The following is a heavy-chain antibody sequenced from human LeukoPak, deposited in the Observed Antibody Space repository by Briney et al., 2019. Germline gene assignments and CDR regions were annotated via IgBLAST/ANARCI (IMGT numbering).Heavy chain of an antibody. V-gene: IGHV3-7*03. D-gene: IGHD6-13*01. J-gene: IGHJ4*02. CDR3: AKSGGSSSWTRPFDY. CDR2: IKQDGSEK. CDR1: GFTFSSYG. Sequence: GGSLRLSCAASGFTFSSYGMSWVRQAPGKGLEWVANIKQDGSEKYYVDSVKGRFTISRDNAKNSLYLQMNSLRAEDTAVYYCAKSGGSSSWTRPFDYWGQTTLVTVSS.